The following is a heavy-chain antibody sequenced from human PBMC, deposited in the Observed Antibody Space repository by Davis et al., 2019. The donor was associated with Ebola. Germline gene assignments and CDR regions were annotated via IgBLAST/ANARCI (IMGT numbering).Heavy chain of an antibody. Sequence: ASVKVSCKASGYTFTGYYMHWVRQAPGQGLEWMGWINPNSGGTNYAQKFQGWVTMTRDTSISTAYMELSRLRSDDTAVYYCATSSRYCSSTSCSTDYYYYMDVWGKGTTVTVSS. CDR1: GYTFTGYY. V-gene: IGHV1-2*04. CDR3: ATSSRYCSSTSCSTDYYYYMDV. J-gene: IGHJ6*03. D-gene: IGHD2-2*01. CDR2: INPNSGGT.